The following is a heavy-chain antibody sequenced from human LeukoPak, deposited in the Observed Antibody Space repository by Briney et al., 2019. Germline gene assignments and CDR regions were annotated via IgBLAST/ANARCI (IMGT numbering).Heavy chain of an antibody. CDR2: IKSKADGETI. Sequence: GGSLRLSCAASGFTFTNAWMNWVRQAPGKGLEWVGRIKSKADGETIDYAAPVQGRFTFSRDDSKNMLYLQMNSLKSEDTAVYYCSTLTSRGLSDSWGQGTLVTVSS. CDR3: STLTSRGLSDS. CDR1: GFTFTNAW. V-gene: IGHV3-15*07. D-gene: IGHD1-20*01. J-gene: IGHJ4*02.